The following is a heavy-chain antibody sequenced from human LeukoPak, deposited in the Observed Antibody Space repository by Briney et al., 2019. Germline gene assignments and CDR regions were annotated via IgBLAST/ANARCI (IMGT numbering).Heavy chain of an antibody. J-gene: IGHJ4*02. D-gene: IGHD2-15*01. V-gene: IGHV3-11*01. CDR3: ARDSGGSWKEHYFDY. Sequence: GGPPRLSGAASGFIFSDYYMSWIRPAAGRGVGWVSYNSSSGSTIYYAHSVKGRFTISRDNAKNSLYLQMNSLRAEDTAVYYCARDSGGSWKEHYFDYWGQGTLVTVSS. CDR1: GFIFSDYY. CDR2: NSSSGSTI.